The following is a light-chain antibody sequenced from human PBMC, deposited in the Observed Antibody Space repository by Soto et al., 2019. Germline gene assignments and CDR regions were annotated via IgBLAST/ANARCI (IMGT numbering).Light chain of an antibody. CDR2: DAS. CDR1: QGVSSY. V-gene: IGKV3D-11*01. CDR3: QQRSNWHPIT. J-gene: IGKJ5*01. Sequence: EIVLTKSPATLSLSPGERATLSCRAGQGVSSYLAWYQQKPGQAPRLLIYDASNRATGIPARFSGSGPGTDFTLTISSLEPEDFAVYYCQQRSNWHPITFGQGTRLEI.